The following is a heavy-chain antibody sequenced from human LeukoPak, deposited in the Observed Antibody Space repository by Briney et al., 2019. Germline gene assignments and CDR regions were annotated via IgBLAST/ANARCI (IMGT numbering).Heavy chain of an antibody. V-gene: IGHV4-4*07. CDR1: GGSISSYY. CDR3: ARDSPLRGCSSTSCYPSYYYGMDV. Sequence: SETLSLTCTVSGGSISSYYWSWIRQPAGKGLEWLGRIYTSGSTNYNPSLKSRVTMSVDTSKNQFSLKLSSVTAADTAVYYCARDSPLRGCSSTSCYPSYYYGMDVWGQGTTVTVSS. J-gene: IGHJ6*02. CDR2: IYTSGST. D-gene: IGHD2-2*01.